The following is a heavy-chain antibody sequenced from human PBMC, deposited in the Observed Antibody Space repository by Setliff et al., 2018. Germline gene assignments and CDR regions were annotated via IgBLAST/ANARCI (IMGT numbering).Heavy chain of an antibody. Sequence: PVGSLRLSCAASGFTFSNYGMTWVRQAPGKGLEWISYISTSGSTIYYADSVKGRFTISRDKAHPPLFLQMNSLRVEDTAVYHCAKGTTATIKHFDNWGQGILVTVSS. CDR2: ISTSGSTI. CDR3: AKGTTATIKHFDN. CDR1: GFTFSNYG. J-gene: IGHJ4*02. D-gene: IGHD4-17*01. V-gene: IGHV3-48*01.